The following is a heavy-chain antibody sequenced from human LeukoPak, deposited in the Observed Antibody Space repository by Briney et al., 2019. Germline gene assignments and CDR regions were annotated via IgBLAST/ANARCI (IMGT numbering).Heavy chain of an antibody. CDR3: ARDATAVWYYDSSGYRWFDP. V-gene: IGHV1-69*13. CDR2: IIPIFGTA. Sequence: VKVSCKASGGTSSSYAISWVRQAPGQGLEWMGRIIPIFGTANYAQKFQGRVTITTDESTSTAYMELSSLRSEDTAVYYCARDATAVWYYDSSGYRWFDPWGQGTLVTVSS. D-gene: IGHD3-22*01. CDR1: GGTSSSYA. J-gene: IGHJ5*02.